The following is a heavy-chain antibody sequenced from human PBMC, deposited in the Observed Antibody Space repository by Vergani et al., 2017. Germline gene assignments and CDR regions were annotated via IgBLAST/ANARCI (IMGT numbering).Heavy chain of an antibody. J-gene: IGHJ4*02. D-gene: IGHD6-19*01. V-gene: IGHV3-66*02. CDR1: GFTVSSNY. CDR3: ASLSIAVAGTADY. Sequence: EVQLVESGGGLVQPGGSLRLSCAASGFTVSSNYMSWVRQAPGKGLEWVSVIYSGGSTYYADSVKGRFTISRDNSKNTLYLQMNSLRAEDTAVYYCASLSIAVAGTADYWGQGTLVTVSS. CDR2: IYSGGST.